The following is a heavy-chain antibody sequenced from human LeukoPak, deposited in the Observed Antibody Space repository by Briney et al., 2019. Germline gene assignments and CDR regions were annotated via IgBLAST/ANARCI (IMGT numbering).Heavy chain of an antibody. D-gene: IGHD3-10*01. CDR3: ANYGSGSYRFDP. CDR2: IYYSGST. J-gene: IGHJ5*02. Sequence: SETLSLTCTVSGGSISSSSYYWGWIRQPPGKGLEWIGSIYYSGSTYYNPSLKSRLIISLDTSKNQFSLKLNSVTAADTAVYYCANYGSGSYRFDPWGQGTLVTVSS. V-gene: IGHV4-39*07. CDR1: GGSISSSSYY.